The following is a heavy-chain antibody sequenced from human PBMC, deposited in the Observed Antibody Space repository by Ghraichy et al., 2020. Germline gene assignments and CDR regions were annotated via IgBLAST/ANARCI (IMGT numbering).Heavy chain of an antibody. CDR2: INYSGNT. D-gene: IGHD6-13*01. CDR3: ATPRRGAAGFDF. V-gene: IGHV4-39*01. Sequence: SQTLSLTCTVSGGSISTSVHYWGWVRQPPGKGLEWIGSINYSGNTYYNPSLQSRVTISVDTSKNQFSLTLTSTTPADTAVYYCATPRRGAAGFDFWGQGALVTVSS. CDR1: GGSISTSVHY. J-gene: IGHJ4*02.